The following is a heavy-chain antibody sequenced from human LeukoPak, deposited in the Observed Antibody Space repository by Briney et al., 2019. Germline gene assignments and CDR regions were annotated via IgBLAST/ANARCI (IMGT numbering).Heavy chain of an antibody. CDR1: GFTFSSYA. CDR2: ISGSGGST. V-gene: IGHV3-23*01. D-gene: IGHD5-18*01. CDR3: AKDKKNTAMVGSSTKYGMDV. Sequence: GGSLRLSCAASGFTFSSYAMSWVRQAPGKGLEWVSAISGSGGSTYYADSVKGRSTISRDNSKNTLYLQMNSLRAEDTAVYYCAKDKKNTAMVGSSTKYGMDVWGQGTTVTVSS. J-gene: IGHJ6*02.